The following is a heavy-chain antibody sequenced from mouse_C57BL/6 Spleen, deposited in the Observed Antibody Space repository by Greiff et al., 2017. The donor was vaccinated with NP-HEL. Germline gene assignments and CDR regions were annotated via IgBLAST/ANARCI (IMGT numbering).Heavy chain of an antibody. CDR2: IWSGGST. J-gene: IGHJ4*01. CDR3: ARPSLYGYDAMDY. Sequence: VMLVESGPGLVQPSQSLSITCTVSGFSLTSYGVHWVRQSPGKGLEWLGVIWSGGSTDYNAAFISRLSISKDNSKSQVFFKMNSLQADDTAIYYCARPSLYGYDAMDYWGQGTSVTVSS. D-gene: IGHD6-1*01. CDR1: GFSLTSYG. V-gene: IGHV2-2*01.